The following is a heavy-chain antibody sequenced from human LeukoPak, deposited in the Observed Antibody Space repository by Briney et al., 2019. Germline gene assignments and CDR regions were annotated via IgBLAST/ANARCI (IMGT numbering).Heavy chain of an antibody. CDR3: ARDGGDYGWIYFDY. J-gene: IGHJ4*02. V-gene: IGHV3-21*06. CDR2: IFGSRDSI. D-gene: IGHD4-17*01. CDR1: GFSFSDFG. Sequence: GGSLRLSCAASGFSFSDFGMGWVRQAPGKRLEWVSSIFGSRDSISYANSVKGRFTISRDNAENSLYLQMDSLRVEDTAVYYCARDGGDYGWIYFDYWGQGTLVTVSS.